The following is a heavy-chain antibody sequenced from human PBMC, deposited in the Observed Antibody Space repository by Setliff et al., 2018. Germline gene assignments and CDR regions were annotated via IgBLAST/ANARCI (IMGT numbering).Heavy chain of an antibody. Sequence: SETLSLTCNVSDDSIYSATYYWGWIRQPPGKGLEWIGTISYDGNTNYNSSLKGRVTLSLDASKRQIALRLSSVTAVDTGVYYCAREGRWDYSYPIYWGQGILVTVSS. CDR3: AREGRWDYSYPIY. CDR1: DDSIYSATYY. V-gene: IGHV4-39*01. D-gene: IGHD4-4*01. J-gene: IGHJ4*02. CDR2: ISYDGNT.